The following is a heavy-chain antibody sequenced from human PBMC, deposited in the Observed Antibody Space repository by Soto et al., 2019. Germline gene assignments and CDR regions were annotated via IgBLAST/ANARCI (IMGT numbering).Heavy chain of an antibody. CDR2: INHSGST. CDR3: ARGRGRSSGWRHYYYYGMDV. J-gene: IGHJ6*02. Sequence: PSETLSLTCAVYGGSFSGYSWSWVRQSPGKGLEWIGEINHSGSTNYNPSLKSRVTISVDTSKNQFSLKLSSVTAADTAVYYCARGRGRSSGWRHYYYYGMDVWGQGTTVTVYS. D-gene: IGHD2-21*02. V-gene: IGHV4-34*01. CDR1: GGSFSGYS.